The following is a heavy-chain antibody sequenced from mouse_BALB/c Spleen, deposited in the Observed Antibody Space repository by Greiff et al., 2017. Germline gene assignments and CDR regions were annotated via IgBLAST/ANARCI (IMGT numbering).Heavy chain of an antibody. Sequence: EVQGVESGGGLVQPGGSRKLSCAASGFTFSSFGMHWVRQAPEKGLEWVAYISSGSSTIYYADTVKGRFTISRDNPKNTLFLQMTSLRSEDTAMYYCAREAVYDGYYFDYWGQGTTLTVSS. CDR3: AREAVYDGYYFDY. V-gene: IGHV5-17*02. D-gene: IGHD2-3*01. J-gene: IGHJ2*01. CDR1: GFTFSSFG. CDR2: ISSGSSTI.